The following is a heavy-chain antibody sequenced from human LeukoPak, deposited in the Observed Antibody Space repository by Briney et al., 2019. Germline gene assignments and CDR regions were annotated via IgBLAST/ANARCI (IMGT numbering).Heavy chain of an antibody. CDR1: GFTFSSYW. CDR2: IKDGGTTT. CDR3: TTIRPGY. Sequence: GGSLRLSCAASGFTFSSYWIHWVRHVPGKGLVWVSRIKDGGTTTDYADSVKDRFTISRDDAKNTLYLQMNSLRAEDTAVYYCTTIRPGYWGQGTLVTVSP. V-gene: IGHV3-74*01. J-gene: IGHJ4*02. D-gene: IGHD5-12*01.